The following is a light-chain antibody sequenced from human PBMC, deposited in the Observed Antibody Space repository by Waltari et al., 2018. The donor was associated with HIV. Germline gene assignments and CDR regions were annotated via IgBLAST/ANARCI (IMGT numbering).Light chain of an antibody. V-gene: IGKV4-1*01. CDR3: QQFYRTPYT. J-gene: IGKJ2*01. Sequence: DIVMTQSPESLAVSLRERATIHCKSSPTIFYKSNNKNYLAWYQRKPGQSPKLLISWASNREFGVPDRFSGSGSGTDFTLTINNLQAEDVAVYYCQQFYRTPYTFGQGTRLEFK. CDR2: WAS. CDR1: PTIFYKSNNKNY.